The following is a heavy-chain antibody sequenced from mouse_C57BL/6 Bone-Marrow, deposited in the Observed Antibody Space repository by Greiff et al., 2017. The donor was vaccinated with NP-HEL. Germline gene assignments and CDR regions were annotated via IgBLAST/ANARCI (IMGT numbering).Heavy chain of an antibody. D-gene: IGHD1-1*01. Sequence: EVKLVESGGGLVKPGGSLKLSCAASGFTFSSYTMSWVRQTPEKRLEWVATISGGGGNTYYPASVTGRFTISTDNTKTTLYLQMSSLMSEDTALYYCARPFYYYGSSLDYWGQGTTLTVSS. CDR2: ISGGGGNT. V-gene: IGHV5-9*04. CDR3: ARPFYYYGSSLDY. J-gene: IGHJ2*01. CDR1: GFTFSSYT.